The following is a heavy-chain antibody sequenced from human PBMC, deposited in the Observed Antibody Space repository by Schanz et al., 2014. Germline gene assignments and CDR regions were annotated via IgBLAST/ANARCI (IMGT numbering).Heavy chain of an antibody. CDR3: VRDSFFAFDY. J-gene: IGHJ4*02. CDR1: GFIVRSNY. CDR2: ISSGGGST. D-gene: IGHD3-3*01. Sequence: EVELVESGGGLVQPGGSLRLSCAVSGFIVRSNYMTWVRQAPGKGLEWVSSISSGGGSTYYADSVKGRFTMSRDNAKNSVFLQMNSLRAEDTAVYYCVRDSFFAFDYWGQGTLVTVSS. V-gene: IGHV3-48*03.